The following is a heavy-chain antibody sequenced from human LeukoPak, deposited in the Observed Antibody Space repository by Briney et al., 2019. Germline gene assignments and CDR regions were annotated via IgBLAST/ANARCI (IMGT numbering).Heavy chain of an antibody. CDR1: GGPISSSSYY. D-gene: IGHD2-15*01. CDR3: ARHAGYCSGGSCYSVYFDY. V-gene: IGHV4-39*01. Sequence: SETLSLTCTVSGGPISSSSYYWGWIRQPPGKGLEWIGSIYYSGSTYYNPSLKSRVTISVDTSKNQFSLKLSSVTAADTAVYYCARHAGYCSGGSCYSVYFDYWGQGTLVTVSS. CDR2: IYYSGST. J-gene: IGHJ4*02.